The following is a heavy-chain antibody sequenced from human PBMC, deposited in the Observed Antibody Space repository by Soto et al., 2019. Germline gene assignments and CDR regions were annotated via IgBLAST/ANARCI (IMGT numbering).Heavy chain of an antibody. Sequence: QVQLVQSGAEEKKPGASVKVSCKASGYTFTSYAMHWVRQAPGQRLEWMGWINAGNGNTKYSQKFQGRVTITRDTSASTDYMELSSLRSEDTAVYYCARDRLTTVTTNGMDVWGQGTTVTVSS. D-gene: IGHD4-17*01. J-gene: IGHJ6*02. CDR3: ARDRLTTVTTNGMDV. V-gene: IGHV1-3*05. CDR1: GYTFTSYA. CDR2: INAGNGNT.